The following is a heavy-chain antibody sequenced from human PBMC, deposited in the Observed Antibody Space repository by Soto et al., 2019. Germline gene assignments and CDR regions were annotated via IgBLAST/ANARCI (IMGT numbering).Heavy chain of an antibody. J-gene: IGHJ3*02. D-gene: IGHD2-21*02. Sequence: GESLKISCKASGYNFTTQWIGWVRQMPGKGLEWMGIIYPGDSDTRYSPSFQGRVTISADQSISTAYLQWNTLKASDTAIYYCWSQTDRCSDAFDIWGQGTMVTVSS. CDR2: IYPGDSDT. V-gene: IGHV5-51*01. CDR3: WSQTDRCSDAFDI. CDR1: GYNFTTQW.